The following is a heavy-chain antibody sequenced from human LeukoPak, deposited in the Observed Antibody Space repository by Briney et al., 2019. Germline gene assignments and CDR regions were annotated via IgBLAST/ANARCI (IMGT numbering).Heavy chain of an antibody. CDR3: ARAKISDAFDI. J-gene: IGHJ3*02. Sequence: SETLSLTCTVSGGSISSYYWSWIRQPPGKGLEWIGYIYYSGSTNYNPSLKSRVTISVGTSKNQFSLKLSSVTAADTAVYYCARAKISDAFDIWGQGTMVTVSS. V-gene: IGHV4-59*01. CDR1: GGSISSYY. CDR2: IYYSGST. D-gene: IGHD2/OR15-2a*01.